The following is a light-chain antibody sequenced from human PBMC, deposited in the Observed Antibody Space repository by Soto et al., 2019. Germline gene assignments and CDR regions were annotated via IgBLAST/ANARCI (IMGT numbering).Light chain of an antibody. CDR2: GAS. J-gene: IGKJ4*01. CDR1: QSVSGYY. CDR3: QQYAGSLT. Sequence: EIVLTQSPGTLSLSPGERATLSCRASQSVSGYYLAWYQQKPGQAPRLLIYGASTRATGIPDRFSGSESGTDFTLTISRLEPEDFAVYCCQQYAGSLTFGGGTKVEIK. V-gene: IGKV3-20*01.